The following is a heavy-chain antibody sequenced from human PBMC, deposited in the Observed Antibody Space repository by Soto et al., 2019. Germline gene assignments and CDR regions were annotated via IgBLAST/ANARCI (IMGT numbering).Heavy chain of an antibody. CDR1: GFTFSDHY. V-gene: IGHV3-72*01. Sequence: GGSLRLSCAGSGFTFSDHYMDWVRQAPGKGLEWVGRSRNKAKRYTTEYAASVKGRFTISRDDSKNSLYLQMNSLKTEDTAVYYCARISAAVSNAFDIWGQGTMVTVS. CDR2: SRNKAKRYTT. J-gene: IGHJ3*02. D-gene: IGHD6-13*01. CDR3: ARISAAVSNAFDI.